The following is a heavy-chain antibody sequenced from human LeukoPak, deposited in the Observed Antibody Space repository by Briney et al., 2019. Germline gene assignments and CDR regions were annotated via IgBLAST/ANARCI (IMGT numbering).Heavy chain of an antibody. J-gene: IGHJ4*02. CDR1: GFTFSSYG. CDR2: IRYDGSNK. V-gene: IGHV3-30*02. D-gene: IGHD3-22*01. Sequence: GGSLRLSCAASGFTFSSYGMHWVRQAPGKGLEWVAFIRYDGSNKYYADSVKGRFTISRDNSKNTLYLQMNSLRAEDTAVYYCAKDSSDSSGYDFRLFDYWGRGTLVTVSS. CDR3: AKDSSDSSGYDFRLFDY.